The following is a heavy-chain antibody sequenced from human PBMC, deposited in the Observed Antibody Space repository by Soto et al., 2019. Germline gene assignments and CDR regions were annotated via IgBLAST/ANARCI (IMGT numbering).Heavy chain of an antibody. J-gene: IGHJ6*02. CDR2: ISGSGRTI. Sequence: GGSLRLSCAASGLDFSSEVMCWVRQAPGKGLEWVSSISGSGRTIYHADFMRGRFAISRDNSKNSLYLQLNNLRVDDTAVYYCAKVGPSYYYGMDVWGQGTTVTVSS. D-gene: IGHD1-26*01. CDR3: AKVGPSYYYGMDV. V-gene: IGHV3-23*01. CDR1: GLDFSSEV.